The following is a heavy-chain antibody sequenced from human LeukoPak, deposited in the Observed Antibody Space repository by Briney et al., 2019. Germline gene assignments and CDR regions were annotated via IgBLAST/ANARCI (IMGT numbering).Heavy chain of an antibody. V-gene: IGHV4-38-2*02. Sequence: PSETLSLTCTVSGYSISSGYYWGWIRQPPGKGLEWIGEINHSGSTNYNPSLKSRVTISVDTSKNQFSLKLSSVTAADTAVYYCARRWGPGRTWFLFDPWGQGTLVTVSS. J-gene: IGHJ5*02. CDR2: INHSGST. D-gene: IGHD6-13*01. CDR1: GYSISSGYY. CDR3: ARRWGPGRTWFLFDP.